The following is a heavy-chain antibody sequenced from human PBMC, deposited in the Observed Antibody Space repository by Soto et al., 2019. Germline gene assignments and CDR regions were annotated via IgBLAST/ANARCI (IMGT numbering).Heavy chain of an antibody. J-gene: IGHJ3*02. D-gene: IGHD5-12*01. V-gene: IGHV4-31*03. Sequence: KTSETLSLTCTVSGGSISSGGYYWSWIRQHPEKGLEWIGYIYYSGSTSYNPSLKSRVTISVDTSKNQFSLRLNSVTAADTAVYFCARDRGYADAFDIWGQGTMVT. CDR3: ARDRGYADAFDI. CDR1: GGSISSGGYY. CDR2: IYYSGST.